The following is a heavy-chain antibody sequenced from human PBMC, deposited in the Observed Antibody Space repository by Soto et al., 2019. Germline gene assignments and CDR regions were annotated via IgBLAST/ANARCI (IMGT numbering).Heavy chain of an antibody. V-gene: IGHV3-23*01. CDR3: AKVRYCSSTSCYSGRGLDY. Sequence: GGSVRLSCAASGFTFSSHAMGWLRQTPGTGPEWVAFVDGSGGGTSYADSVKGRFTISRDNSKNSLYLQMNSLRAEDTAVYYCAKVRYCSSTSCYSGRGLDYWGQGTLVTVSS. J-gene: IGHJ4*02. CDR1: GFTFSSHA. D-gene: IGHD2-2*01. CDR2: VDGSGGGT.